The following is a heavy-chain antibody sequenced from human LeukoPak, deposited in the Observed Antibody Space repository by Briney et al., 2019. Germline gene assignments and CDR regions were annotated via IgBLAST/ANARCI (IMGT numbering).Heavy chain of an antibody. CDR2: INPDSGAT. J-gene: IGHJ4*02. CDR3: ARSEMADY. Sequence: GASVKVPCKASGYTFTGYYMHWVRQAPGQGLEWMGWINPDSGATNYAQRFQGRVTMTRDTSISTAYMELSRLRSDDTALYYCARSEMADYWGQGTLATVSS. CDR1: GYTFTGYY. V-gene: IGHV1-2*02. D-gene: IGHD1-14*01.